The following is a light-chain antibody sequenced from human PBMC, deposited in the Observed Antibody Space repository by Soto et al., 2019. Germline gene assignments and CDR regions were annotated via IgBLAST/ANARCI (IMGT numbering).Light chain of an antibody. CDR1: SSNIGAGYD. CDR2: GNN. J-gene: IGLJ1*01. V-gene: IGLV1-40*01. CDR3: QSYDSSLSRV. Sequence: QPVLAHPPSGSGAPGERITIHCTGSSSNIGAGYDVHWYQQLPGTAPKLLIYGNNNRPSGVPDRFSGSKSGSSASLAITGLQAEDEADYYCQSYDSSLSRVFGTGAKVTVL.